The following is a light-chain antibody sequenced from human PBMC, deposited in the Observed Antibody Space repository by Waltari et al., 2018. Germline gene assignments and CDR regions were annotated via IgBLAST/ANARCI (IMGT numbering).Light chain of an antibody. CDR1: QSIRSN. J-gene: IGKJ1*01. CDR2: GAS. V-gene: IGKV3-15*01. Sequence: ETVMTHTPAPLSVLPGERATLSCRPSQSIRSNLAWYQHTPGQAPRLLIYGASTRATGIPARFSGSGSGTEFTLTISSLQSEDFAVYFCQQYDNWLGTFGQGTKVEIK. CDR3: QQYDNWLGT.